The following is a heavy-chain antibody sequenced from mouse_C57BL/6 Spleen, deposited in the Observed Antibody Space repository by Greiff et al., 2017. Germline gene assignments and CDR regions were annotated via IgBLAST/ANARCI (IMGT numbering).Heavy chain of an antibody. J-gene: IGHJ2*01. D-gene: IGHD1-1*01. CDR1: GFTFSDSG. Sequence: DVMLVESGGGLVKPGGSLKLSCAASGFTFSDSGMHWVRQAPEKGLEWVAYISSGSSTIYYADPVKGRFTISRDNAKNTLFLQMTSLRSEDTAMYYCAREGGYYYEGYWGQGTTLTVSS. V-gene: IGHV5-17*01. CDR3: AREGGYYYEGY. CDR2: ISSGSSTI.